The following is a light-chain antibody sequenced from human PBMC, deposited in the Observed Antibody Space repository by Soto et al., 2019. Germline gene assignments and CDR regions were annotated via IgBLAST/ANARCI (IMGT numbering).Light chain of an antibody. J-gene: IGKJ2*01. V-gene: IGKV3-20*01. CDR2: GAS. CDR3: QQYGSSPRT. Sequence: EIVLTQSPGTLSLSPGERATLSCRASQSLSSNLAWYQQKPGQAPRLLIYGASSRATGIPDRFSGSGSGTDFTLTISRLEPEDFAVYYCQQYGSSPRTFGQGTKLEIK. CDR1: QSLSSN.